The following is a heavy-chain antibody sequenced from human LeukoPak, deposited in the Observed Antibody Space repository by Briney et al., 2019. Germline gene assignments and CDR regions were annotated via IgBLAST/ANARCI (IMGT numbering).Heavy chain of an antibody. CDR1: GFNFRKYG. Sequence: GGSLRLSCDASGFNFRKYGMTWVRQAPGKGLEWVSSITVDGEDTFYADSVKGRFTISRDDSMNRLFLKMNSLRAEDTAVYYCARERGYDSSGYYAGGAFDIWGQGTMVTVSS. D-gene: IGHD3-22*01. J-gene: IGHJ3*02. CDR2: ITVDGEDT. V-gene: IGHV3-23*01. CDR3: ARERGYDSSGYYAGGAFDI.